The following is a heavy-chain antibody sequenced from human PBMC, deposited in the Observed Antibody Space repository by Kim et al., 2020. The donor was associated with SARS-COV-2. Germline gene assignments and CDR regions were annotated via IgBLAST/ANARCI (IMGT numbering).Heavy chain of an antibody. D-gene: IGHD3-10*01. Sequence: KGRFTISRDKSKNTLYLQMNSLKAEDTAVYYCARDRFYYGSGSYYYYFDYWGQGTLVTVSS. J-gene: IGHJ4*02. V-gene: IGHV3-30*01. CDR3: ARDRFYYGSGSYYYYFDY.